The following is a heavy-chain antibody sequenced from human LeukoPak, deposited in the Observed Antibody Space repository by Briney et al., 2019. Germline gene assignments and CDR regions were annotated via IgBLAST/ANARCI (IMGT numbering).Heavy chain of an antibody. CDR3: AKSYYAHYYYYGMDV. Sequence: PGGSLRLSCAASGFTFSSYAMSWVRQAPGKGLEWVSAISGSGGSTYYADSVKGRFTISRDNSKNTLYLQMNSLRAEDTAVYYCAKSYYAHYYYYGMDVWGQGTTVTVSS. CDR1: GFTFSSYA. J-gene: IGHJ6*02. V-gene: IGHV3-23*01. CDR2: ISGSGGST. D-gene: IGHD1-26*01.